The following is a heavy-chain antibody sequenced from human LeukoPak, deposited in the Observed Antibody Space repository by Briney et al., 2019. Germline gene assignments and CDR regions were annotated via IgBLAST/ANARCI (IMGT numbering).Heavy chain of an antibody. V-gene: IGHV1-69*13. D-gene: IGHD3-22*01. J-gene: IGHJ6*02. CDR3: ARHSSGYYTTYYYYGMDV. Sequence: SVKVSCKASGGTFSSYAISWVRQAPGQGLEWMGGIIPIFGTANYALKFQGRVTITADESTSTAYMELSSLRSEDTAVYYCARHSSGYYTTYYYYGMDVWGQGTTVTVSS. CDR2: IIPIFGTA. CDR1: GGTFSSYA.